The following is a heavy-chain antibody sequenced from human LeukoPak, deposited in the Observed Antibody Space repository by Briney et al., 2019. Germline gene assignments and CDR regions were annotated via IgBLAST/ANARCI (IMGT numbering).Heavy chain of an antibody. J-gene: IGHJ3*02. Sequence: ASVKVSCKASGYTFSSYSMNWVRQAPGQGLEWMGWINTKTGNPTYAQGFAGRIVFSLDTSVSTAHLQISSLRAEDTAVYYCARDYYDSSGYYPGKAFDIWGQGTMVTVSS. CDR3: ARDYYDSSGYYPGKAFDI. V-gene: IGHV7-4-1*02. D-gene: IGHD3-22*01. CDR1: GYTFSSYS. CDR2: INTKTGNP.